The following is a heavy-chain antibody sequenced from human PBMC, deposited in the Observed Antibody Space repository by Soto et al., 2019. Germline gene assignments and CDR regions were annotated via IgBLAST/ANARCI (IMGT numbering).Heavy chain of an antibody. Sequence: AASVKVSCKTSGYTFTGYYIHWVRQAPGQGLEWMGWINPNSGGTNYAQKFQGRVTMTRDTSISSASMELSRLRSDDTAVYYCAGKDDTSGLYYYAMDVWGQGTTVTVSS. V-gene: IGHV1-2*02. CDR1: GYTFTGYY. CDR2: INPNSGGT. D-gene: IGHD3-22*01. J-gene: IGHJ6*02. CDR3: AGKDDTSGLYYYAMDV.